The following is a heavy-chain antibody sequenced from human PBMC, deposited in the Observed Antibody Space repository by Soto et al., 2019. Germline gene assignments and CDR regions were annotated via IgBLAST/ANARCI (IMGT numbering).Heavy chain of an antibody. CDR1: GFTFSNYW. CDR3: AREIFY. D-gene: IGHD2-15*01. Sequence: EVQLVESGGGLIQPGGSLRLSCAASGFTFSNYWMHWVRQAPGKGLVWVSRVNSDGSSTSYADSVKGRFSISRDNAKNTLSLQMNSLRAQDTAVYCCAREIFYWCQGTLVTVSS. V-gene: IGHV3-74*01. J-gene: IGHJ4*02. CDR2: VNSDGSST.